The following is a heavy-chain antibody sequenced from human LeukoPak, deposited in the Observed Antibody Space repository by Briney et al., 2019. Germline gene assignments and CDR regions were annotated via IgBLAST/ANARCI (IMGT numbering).Heavy chain of an antibody. D-gene: IGHD1-1*01. Sequence: GGSLRLSCAASGFTFSSYSMNWVRQAPGKGLEWVSSISSSSSYIYYADSVRGRFTISRDNAKNSLYLQMNSLRAEDTAVYYCATLKRTGTPYYFDYWGQGTLVTVSS. CDR3: ATLKRTGTPYYFDY. CDR2: ISSSSSYI. V-gene: IGHV3-21*01. CDR1: GFTFSSYS. J-gene: IGHJ4*02.